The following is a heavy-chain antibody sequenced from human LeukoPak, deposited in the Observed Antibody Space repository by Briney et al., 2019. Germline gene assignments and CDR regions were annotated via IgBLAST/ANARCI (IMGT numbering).Heavy chain of an antibody. CDR3: ARGRDSSGYYYYYYYYMDV. J-gene: IGHJ6*03. D-gene: IGHD3-22*01. CDR2: ISSSGSTI. Sequence: GGSLRLSCAASGFTFSDYYMSWIRQAPGKGLEWVSYISSSGSTIYYADSVKGRFTISRDNAKNSLYLQMNSLRAEDTAVYYCARGRDSSGYYYYYYYYMDVWGKGTTVTVSS. V-gene: IGHV3-11*04. CDR1: GFTFSDYY.